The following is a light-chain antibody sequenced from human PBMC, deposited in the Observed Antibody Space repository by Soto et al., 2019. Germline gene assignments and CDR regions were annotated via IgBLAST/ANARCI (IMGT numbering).Light chain of an antibody. Sequence: EIVMTQSPATLSVSPGERATLSCRASQSVSSNLAWYQQKPGQAPRLLIYGASTRATSIPARFSGSGSGTEFTLNISSLQSEDFAVYYCQQYNSWPPWTFGQGTKVEI. CDR1: QSVSSN. CDR3: QQYNSWPPWT. CDR2: GAS. J-gene: IGKJ1*01. V-gene: IGKV3-15*01.